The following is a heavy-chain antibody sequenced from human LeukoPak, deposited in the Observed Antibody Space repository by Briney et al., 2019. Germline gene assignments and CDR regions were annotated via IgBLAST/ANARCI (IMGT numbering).Heavy chain of an antibody. D-gene: IGHD5-18*01. CDR3: ARAGYSYGLHFDY. J-gene: IGHJ4*02. CDR1: GGSISSYY. Sequence: SETLSLTCTVSGGSISSYYWSWIRQPPGKGLEWIGYIYYSGSTNYNPSLKSRVTISVDTSRNQFSLKLSSVTAADTAVYYCARAGYSYGLHFDYWGQGTLVTVSS. CDR2: IYYSGST. V-gene: IGHV4-59*01.